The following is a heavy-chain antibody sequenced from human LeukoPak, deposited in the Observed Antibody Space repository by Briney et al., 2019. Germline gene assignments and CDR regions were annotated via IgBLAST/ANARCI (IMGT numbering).Heavy chain of an antibody. D-gene: IGHD3-16*01. CDR3: AKEASVAYRGDFDY. J-gene: IGHJ4*02. CDR1: GFSFSSYG. V-gene: IGHV3-30*18. Sequence: PGRSLRLSSAASGFSFSSYGMHSVRQTPHKRLYCVAVEVIDGSSTYYDASVKGRFTISIDKSKNTLSLKMNSLRAEDTAVYYCAKEASVAYRGDFDYWGQGTLVTVSS. CDR2: EVIDGSST.